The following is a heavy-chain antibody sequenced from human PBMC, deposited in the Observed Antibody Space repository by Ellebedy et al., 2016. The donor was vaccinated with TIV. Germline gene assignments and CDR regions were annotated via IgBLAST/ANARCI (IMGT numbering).Heavy chain of an antibody. CDR1: GGTFSSYA. Sequence: SVKVSCXASGGTFSSYAISWVRQPPGQGLEWMGGIIPIFGTANYAQKFQGRVTITADESTSTAYMELSSLRSEDTAVYYCARVGYPPYYYYGMDVWGQGTTVTVSS. CDR2: IIPIFGTA. D-gene: IGHD5-18*01. CDR3: ARVGYPPYYYYGMDV. J-gene: IGHJ6*02. V-gene: IGHV1-69*13.